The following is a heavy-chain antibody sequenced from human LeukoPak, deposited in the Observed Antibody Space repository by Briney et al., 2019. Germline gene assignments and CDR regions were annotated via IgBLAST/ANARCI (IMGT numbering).Heavy chain of an antibody. Sequence: SETLSLTCAVYGGSFSDYYWSWIRQPPGKGLEWIGEINQSGSTSYNPSLKSRVILSVDTSKNHFSLKLTSVTAADTATYYCAMGMTYYFDYWGQGTLVTVSS. D-gene: IGHD1-14*01. V-gene: IGHV4-34*01. CDR2: INQSGST. J-gene: IGHJ4*02. CDR3: AMGMTYYFDY. CDR1: GGSFSDYY.